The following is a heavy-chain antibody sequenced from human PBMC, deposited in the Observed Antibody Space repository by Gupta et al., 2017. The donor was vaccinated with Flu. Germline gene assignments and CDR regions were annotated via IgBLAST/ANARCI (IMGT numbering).Heavy chain of an antibody. CDR3: AKEHLDYYDSSGYGDY. CDR1: GFTFNSYG. V-gene: IGHV3-30*18. D-gene: IGHD3-22*01. CDR2: ISYDGSNK. Sequence: QVQLVESGGGVVQPGRSLRLSCAASGFTFNSYGMHWVRQAPGKGLEWVAVISYDGSNKYYADSVKGRFTISRDNSKNTLYLQMNSLRAEDTAVYYCAKEHLDYYDSSGYGDYWGQGTLVTVSS. J-gene: IGHJ4*02.